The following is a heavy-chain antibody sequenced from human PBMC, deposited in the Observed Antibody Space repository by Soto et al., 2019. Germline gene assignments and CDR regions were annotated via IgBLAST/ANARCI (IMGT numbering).Heavy chain of an antibody. J-gene: IGHJ6*02. CDR2: IIPIFGTA. CDR3: ARGDLEYKTYGMDV. D-gene: IGHD1-1*01. CDR1: GGTFSSYA. Sequence: SVKVSCKASGGTFSSYAISWVRQAPGQGLEWMGGIIPIFGTANYAQKFQGRVTITADESTSTAYMELSSLRSQDTAVYYCARGDLEYKTYGMDVWGQGTTVTVSS. V-gene: IGHV1-69*13.